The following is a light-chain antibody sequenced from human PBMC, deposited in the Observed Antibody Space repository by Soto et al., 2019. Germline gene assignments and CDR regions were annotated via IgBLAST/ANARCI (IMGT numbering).Light chain of an antibody. CDR2: KAS. J-gene: IGKJ1*01. CDR1: QSISTW. Sequence: DIQMTQSPSTLSASVGDRVTITCRASQSISTWLAWYQQKPGKAPKLLIYKASSLESGVPARFSRSRSGTEFTLTISSLQPDDFAPCCCQQYDTYSKRTLGQGTKVEVK. V-gene: IGKV1-5*03. CDR3: QQYDTYSKRT.